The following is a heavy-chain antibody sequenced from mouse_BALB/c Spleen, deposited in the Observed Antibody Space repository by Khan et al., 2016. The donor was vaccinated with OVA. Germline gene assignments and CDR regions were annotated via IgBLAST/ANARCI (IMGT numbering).Heavy chain of an antibody. CDR2: ISYSGTP. V-gene: IGHV3-2*02. J-gene: IGHJ4*01. Sequence: EVQLQESGPGLVKPSQSLSLTCTVTGYSITNNYAWNWIRQFPGNKLEWMGYISYSGTPSYNPSLKSRISITRDTSKNQFFLQWNSVTTEDTATYYWARGNYYGYAMDYWGQGTSVTVSS. CDR3: ARGNYYGYAMDY. CDR1: GYSITNNYA. D-gene: IGHD1-1*01.